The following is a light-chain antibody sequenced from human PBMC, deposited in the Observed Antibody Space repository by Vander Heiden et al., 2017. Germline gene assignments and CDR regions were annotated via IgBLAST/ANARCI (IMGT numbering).Light chain of an antibody. CDR3: QQYNNWPPLT. V-gene: IGKV3-15*01. Sequence: EIVLTQSPATLSVSPGERATLSCRAIQGVSSTLAWYQQKPGQAPRLLIYGASTRATGIPARFSGSGSGTEFTLTISSLQSEDFAVYYCQQYNNWPPLTFGGGTKVEIK. CDR1: QGVSST. J-gene: IGKJ4*01. CDR2: GAS.